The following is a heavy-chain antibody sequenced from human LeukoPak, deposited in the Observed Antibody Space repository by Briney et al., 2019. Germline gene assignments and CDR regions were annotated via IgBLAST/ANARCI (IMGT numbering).Heavy chain of an antibody. V-gene: IGHV4-39*01. D-gene: IGHD3-22*01. CDR1: GGSISSSSYY. J-gene: IGHJ4*02. Sequence: SETLSLTCTVSGGSISSSSYYWGWIRQPPGKGLEWIGSIYYTGSTYYNPSLKSRVTISGDTSRNQFSLKLSSVTAADTAVYYCARHTTNSSGFFDYWGQGTLVTVSS. CDR3: ARHTTNSSGFFDY. CDR2: IYYTGST.